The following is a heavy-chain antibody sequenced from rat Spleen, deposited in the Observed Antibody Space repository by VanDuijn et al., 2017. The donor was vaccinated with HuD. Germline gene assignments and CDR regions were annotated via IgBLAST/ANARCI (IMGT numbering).Heavy chain of an antibody. Sequence: EVQVVESGGGLVQPGRSLKLSCAASGFTFSNFGMHWIRQAPTKGLEWVASISYDGGRNFYRDSVKGRFTISRDNAKSSLYLQMNSLRSEDTATYYCARHWHWGQGVMVTVSS. CDR2: ISYDGGRN. J-gene: IGHJ2*01. CDR1: GFTFSNFG. V-gene: IGHV5-29*01. CDR3: ARHWH.